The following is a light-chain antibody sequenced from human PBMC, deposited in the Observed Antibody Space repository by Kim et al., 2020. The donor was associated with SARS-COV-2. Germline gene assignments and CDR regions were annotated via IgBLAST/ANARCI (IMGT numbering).Light chain of an antibody. CDR1: SSNIGTNS. Sequence: QSVLTQPPSVSATPGQRVTISCSGSSSNIGTNSVNWYQQLPGSAPKLLIYRNNKRPSGVPDRFSGSKSGTSATLAISGLRSGDEADYYCAAWDGSLSGVVFGGGTQLTVL. CDR3: AAWDGSLSGVV. J-gene: IGLJ2*01. CDR2: RNN. V-gene: IGLV1-47*01.